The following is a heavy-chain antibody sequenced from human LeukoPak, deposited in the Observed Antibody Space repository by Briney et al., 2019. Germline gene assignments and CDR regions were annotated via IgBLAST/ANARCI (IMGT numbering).Heavy chain of an antibody. D-gene: IGHD3-3*01. V-gene: IGHV1-69*05. CDR2: IIPIFGTA. CDR1: GGTFSSYA. CDR3: ARASYDFWSGYYIGNAFDI. Sequence: SVKVSCKASGGTFSSYAISWVRRAPGQGLEWMGRIIPIFGTANYAQKFQGRVTITTDESTSTAYMELSSLRSEDTAVYYCARASYDFWSGYYIGNAFDIWGQGTMVTVSS. J-gene: IGHJ3*02.